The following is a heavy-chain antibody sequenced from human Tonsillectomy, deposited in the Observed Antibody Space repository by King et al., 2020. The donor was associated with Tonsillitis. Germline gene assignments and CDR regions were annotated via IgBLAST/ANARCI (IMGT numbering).Heavy chain of an antibody. Sequence: VQLVESGGGVVQPGRSLRLSCAASGFTFSSYGMHWVRQAPGKGLEGVAVIWDDGSNKYYADSVKGRFTISRDNSKNTLYLQMNSLRAEDTAVYYCARDPIDYPLDAFDIWGQGTMVTVSS. D-gene: IGHD4-11*01. V-gene: IGHV3-33*01. CDR2: IWDDGSNK. CDR1: GFTFSSYG. CDR3: ARDPIDYPLDAFDI. J-gene: IGHJ3*02.